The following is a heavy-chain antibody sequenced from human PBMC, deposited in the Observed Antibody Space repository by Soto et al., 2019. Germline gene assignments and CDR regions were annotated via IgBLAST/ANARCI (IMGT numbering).Heavy chain of an antibody. J-gene: IGHJ4*02. CDR1: GFTFSSYA. V-gene: IGHV3-30-3*01. CDR2: ISYDGSNK. Sequence: GGSLRLSCAASGFTFSSYAMHWVRQAPGKGLEWVAVISYDGSNKYYADSVKGRFTISRDNSKNTLYLQMNSLRAEDTAVYYCARSRRDGYIIFDYWGQGTLVTVSS. CDR3: ARSRRDGYIIFDY. D-gene: IGHD5-12*01.